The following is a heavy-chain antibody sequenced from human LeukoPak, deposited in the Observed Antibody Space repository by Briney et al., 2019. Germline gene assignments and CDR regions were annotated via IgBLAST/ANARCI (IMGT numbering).Heavy chain of an antibody. D-gene: IGHD5-24*01. CDR1: GYTFTGYY. Sequence: GASVKVSCKASGYTFTGYYMHWVRQAPGQGLEWMGWINPNSGGTNYAHKLKGRVTMTRDTSNTTPYMQLNRLSSDDTAVYYCAREGRDGYNLGYWGQGTLVTVSS. CDR2: INPNSGGT. V-gene: IGHV1-2*02. CDR3: AREGRDGYNLGY. J-gene: IGHJ4*02.